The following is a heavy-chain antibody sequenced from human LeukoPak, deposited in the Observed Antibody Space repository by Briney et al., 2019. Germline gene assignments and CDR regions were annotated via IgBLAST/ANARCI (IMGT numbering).Heavy chain of an antibody. J-gene: IGHJ4*02. D-gene: IGHD3-10*01. CDR2: ISGSGGST. V-gene: IGHV3-23*01. CDR1: GFTFSSYA. CDR3: AKAPRWFGELAE. Sequence: GVSLRLSCAASGFTFSSYAMSWVRQAPGKGLEWVSAISGSGGSTYYADSVKGRFTISRDNSKNTLYLQMNSLRAEDTAVYYCAKAPRWFGELAEWGQGTLVTVSS.